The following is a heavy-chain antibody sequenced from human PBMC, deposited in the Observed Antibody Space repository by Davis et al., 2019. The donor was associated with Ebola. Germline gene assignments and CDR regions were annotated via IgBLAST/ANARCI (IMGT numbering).Heavy chain of an antibody. CDR1: GFTFSSYS. J-gene: IGHJ3*02. D-gene: IGHD1-26*01. CDR3: ARMGAPTGYDAFDI. CDR2: ISSSSSYI. V-gene: IGHV3-21*04. Sequence: PGGSLRLSCAASGFTFSSYSMNWVRQAPGKGLEWVSSISSSSSYIYYADSVKGRFTISRDNAKNSLYLQMNSLRAEDTALYYCARMGAPTGYDAFDIWGQGTMVTVSS.